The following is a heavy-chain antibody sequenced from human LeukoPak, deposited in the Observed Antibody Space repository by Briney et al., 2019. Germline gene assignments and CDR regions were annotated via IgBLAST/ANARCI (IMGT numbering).Heavy chain of an antibody. J-gene: IGHJ4*02. Sequence: PSETLSLTCTVSGYSISSGYYWGWIRPPPGKGLEWIGSIYHSGSTYYNPSLKSRVTISVDTSKNQFSLKLSSVTAADTAVYYCAREDFFFGGNSDYWGQGTLVTVSS. CDR1: GYSISSGYY. V-gene: IGHV4-38-2*02. D-gene: IGHD4-23*01. CDR3: AREDFFFGGNSDY. CDR2: IYHSGST.